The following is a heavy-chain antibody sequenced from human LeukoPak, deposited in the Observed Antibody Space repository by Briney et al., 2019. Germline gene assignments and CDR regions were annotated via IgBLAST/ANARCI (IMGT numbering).Heavy chain of an antibody. V-gene: IGHV4-34*01. D-gene: IGHD5-12*01. CDR2: INHSGST. CDR1: GGSFSGYY. Sequence: PSETLSLTCAVYGGSFSGYYWSWIRQPPGKGLEWIGEINHSGSTNYNPSLKSRVTISVDTSKNQFSLKLSSVTAADTAVYYCARHRGYSGYDLEYFDYWGQGTLVTVSS. J-gene: IGHJ4*02. CDR3: ARHRGYSGYDLEYFDY.